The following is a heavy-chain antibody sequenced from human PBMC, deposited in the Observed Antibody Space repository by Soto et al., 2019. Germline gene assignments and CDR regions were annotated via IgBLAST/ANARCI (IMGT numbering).Heavy chain of an antibody. Sequence: GGSLRLSCAASGFTFSNYAMSWVRQAPGKGLEWVSGISVSGGSTYYADSVKGRFTISRDNSKNMLYVQMNSLRVDDTAVYYCAKDAGSVCSGGSCYFQALDSWGQGTLVTVSS. CDR2: ISVSGGST. J-gene: IGHJ4*02. V-gene: IGHV3-23*01. CDR1: GFTFSNYA. D-gene: IGHD2-15*01. CDR3: AKDAGSVCSGGSCYFQALDS.